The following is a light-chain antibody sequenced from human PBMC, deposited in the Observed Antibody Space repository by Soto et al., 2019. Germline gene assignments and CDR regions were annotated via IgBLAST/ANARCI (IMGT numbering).Light chain of an antibody. V-gene: IGKV3-20*01. CDR3: QQYGSSPWT. CDR2: GAS. J-gene: IGKJ1*01. Sequence: EIVLTQSPGTLSLSPGERATLSCRASQSVSSSYLAWYQQKPGQAPRPLIYGASSRAIGIPDRFSGSGSGTHFTLTISSLEPEDFAVYYCQQYGSSPWTFGQGTKVEIK. CDR1: QSVSSSY.